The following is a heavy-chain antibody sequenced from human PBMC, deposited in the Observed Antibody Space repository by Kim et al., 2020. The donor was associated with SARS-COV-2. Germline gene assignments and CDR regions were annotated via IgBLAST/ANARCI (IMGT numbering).Heavy chain of an antibody. Sequence: ASVKVSCKASGYTFTGYYMHWVRQAPGQGLEWMGRINPNSGGTNYAQKFQGRVTMTRDTSISTAYMELSRLRSDDTAVYYCARVLKFLGYGELPGYWGQGTLVTVSS. CDR2: INPNSGGT. CDR1: GYTFTGYY. J-gene: IGHJ4*02. D-gene: IGHD4-17*01. CDR3: ARVLKFLGYGELPGY. V-gene: IGHV1-2*06.